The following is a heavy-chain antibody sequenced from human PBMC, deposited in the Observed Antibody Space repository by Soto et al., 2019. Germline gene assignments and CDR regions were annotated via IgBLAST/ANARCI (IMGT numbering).Heavy chain of an antibody. CDR2: ISTGSSYI. Sequence: EALLVESGGGLVKPGGSLRLSCAGSGFTFSSYMMNWVRQAPGKGLEWVASISTGSSYIYYADALKGRFTISRDDAKSSVYLQMNSLRDEDTGVYYCVRDSLMRTSWGQGTRVTVSS. CDR1: GFTFSSYM. CDR3: VRDSLMRTS. D-gene: IGHD2-8*01. V-gene: IGHV3-21*02. J-gene: IGHJ5*02.